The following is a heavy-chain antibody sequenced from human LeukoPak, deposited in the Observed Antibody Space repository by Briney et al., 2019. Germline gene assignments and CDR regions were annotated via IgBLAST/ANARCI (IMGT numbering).Heavy chain of an antibody. Sequence: PSETQSLTCTVSGGSFSRFYWSWIRQPPGKGLEWIGYIHNSGSTFFNPSLKSRVSISADTSKKQFFLRLTSVSAADTAVYYCARLRSDTTIDGDYFDYWGQGTLVIVSS. CDR2: IHNSGST. CDR3: ARLRSDTTIDGDYFDY. V-gene: IGHV4-59*01. CDR1: GGSFSRFY. J-gene: IGHJ4*02. D-gene: IGHD4/OR15-4a*01.